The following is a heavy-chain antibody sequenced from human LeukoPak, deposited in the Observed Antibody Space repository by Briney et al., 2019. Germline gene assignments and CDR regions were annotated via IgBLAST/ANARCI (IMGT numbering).Heavy chain of an antibody. V-gene: IGHV4-59*01. J-gene: IGHJ3*02. D-gene: IGHD5-18*01. Sequence: SETLSLTCTVSGGSISSYYWSWIRQPPGKGLEWIGYIYYSGSTNYSPSLKSRVTISVDTSKNQFSLKLSSVAAADTAVYYCARSEYSYGADAFDIWGQGTMVTVSS. CDR3: ARSEYSYGADAFDI. CDR1: GGSISSYY. CDR2: IYYSGST.